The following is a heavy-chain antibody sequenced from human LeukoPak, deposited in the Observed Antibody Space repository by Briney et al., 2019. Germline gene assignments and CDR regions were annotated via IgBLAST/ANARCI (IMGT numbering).Heavy chain of an antibody. CDR1: GYTFTGYY. J-gene: IGHJ4*02. Sequence: ASVTVSCTASGYTFTGYYMHWVRQAPGQGLEWMGWINPNSGGTNYAQKFQGRVTMTRDTSISTAYMELSRLRSDDTAVYYCARDRWIQLRYYFDYWGQGTLVTVSS. CDR3: ARDRWIQLRYYFDY. CDR2: INPNSGGT. D-gene: IGHD5-18*01. V-gene: IGHV1-2*02.